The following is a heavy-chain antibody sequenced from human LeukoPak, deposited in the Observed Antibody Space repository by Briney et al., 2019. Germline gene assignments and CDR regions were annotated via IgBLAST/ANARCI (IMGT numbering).Heavy chain of an antibody. V-gene: IGHV4-4*07. CDR2: IYTSGTT. CDR1: GGSISSYY. J-gene: IGHJ4*02. CDR3: ARGYSGSYLSRYFDY. D-gene: IGHD1-26*01. Sequence: SETLTLTCTVSGGSISSYYWSWIRQPAGKGLEWIGRIYTSGTTNYNPSLKSRVTMSVDTSKNQFSLKLSSVTAADTAVYYCARGYSGSYLSRYFDYWGQGTLVTVSS.